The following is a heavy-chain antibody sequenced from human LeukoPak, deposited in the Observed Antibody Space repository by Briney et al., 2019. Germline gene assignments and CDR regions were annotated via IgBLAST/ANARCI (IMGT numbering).Heavy chain of an antibody. Sequence: ASVKVSCTASGYTFTGYYMHWVRQAPGQGLEWMGWINPNSGGTNYAQKFQGRVTMTRDTSISTAYMELSRLRSDDTAVYYCARAGGSLRGGASDYYYYYMDVWGKGTTVTVSS. CDR2: INPNSGGT. V-gene: IGHV1-2*02. D-gene: IGHD1-26*01. CDR1: GYTFTGYY. CDR3: ARAGGSLRGGASDYYYYYMDV. J-gene: IGHJ6*03.